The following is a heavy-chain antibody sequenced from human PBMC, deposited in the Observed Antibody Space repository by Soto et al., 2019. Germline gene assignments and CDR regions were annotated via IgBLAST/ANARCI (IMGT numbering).Heavy chain of an antibody. CDR1: GYTFTSYG. D-gene: IGHD6-19*01. Sequence: QVQLVQSGAEVKKPGASVKVSCKASGYTFTSYGISWVRQAPGQGLEWMGWISAYNGNTNYAQKLQGRVTMTTDTSTGRAHRELRSLRADDTAVYYCAGVAVAVSLEGELQHSYYFDYWGQGTLVTVSS. V-gene: IGHV1-18*01. CDR2: ISAYNGNT. CDR3: AGVAVAVSLEGELQHSYYFDY. J-gene: IGHJ4*02.